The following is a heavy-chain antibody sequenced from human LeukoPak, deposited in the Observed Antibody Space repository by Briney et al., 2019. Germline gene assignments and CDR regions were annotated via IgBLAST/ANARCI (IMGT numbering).Heavy chain of an antibody. D-gene: IGHD6-13*01. CDR1: GYTFISYD. CDR2: INPNSGGT. V-gene: IGHV1-2*02. CDR3: ARVGSSSWYSSDY. J-gene: IGHJ4*02. Sequence: GASVKVSCKASGYTFISYDINWVRQDPGQGLEWMGWINPNSGGTNYAQKFQGRVTMTRDTSISTAYMELSRLRSDDTAVYYCARVGSSSWYSSDYWGQGTLVTVSS.